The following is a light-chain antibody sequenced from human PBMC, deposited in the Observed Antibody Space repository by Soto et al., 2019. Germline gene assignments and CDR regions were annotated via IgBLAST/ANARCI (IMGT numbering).Light chain of an antibody. J-gene: IGKJ4*01. CDR2: DAS. CDR1: QSVRSNY. Sequence: EIVLTPSPGTLSLSQGERATLSCRARQSVRSNYLAWYQQKPGQAPRLLIYDASGRATGIPDRFSGSGSGTDFTLTISRLEPEDFAVYYCQQYGSSPSLTFGGGTKVDIK. V-gene: IGKV3-20*01. CDR3: QQYGSSPSLT.